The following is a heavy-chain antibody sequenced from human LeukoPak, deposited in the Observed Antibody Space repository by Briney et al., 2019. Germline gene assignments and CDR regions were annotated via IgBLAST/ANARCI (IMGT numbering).Heavy chain of an antibody. D-gene: IGHD3-16*01. V-gene: IGHV3-23*01. CDR3: VKSTRTGTWGDAFDI. Sequence: PGGSLRLSCAASGFTFTYIAMNWVRQAPGKGLEWVSTISTTADITYYADSVRGRFTISGDNSKNTLYLQMNSLRADDAAVYYCVKSTRTGTWGDAFDIWGQGTMVTVSS. CDR1: GFTFTYIA. CDR2: ISTTADIT. J-gene: IGHJ3*02.